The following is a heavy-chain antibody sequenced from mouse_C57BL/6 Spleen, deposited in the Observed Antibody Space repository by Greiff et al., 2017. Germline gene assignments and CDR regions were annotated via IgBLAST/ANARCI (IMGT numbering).Heavy chain of an antibody. D-gene: IGHD4-1*01. CDR2: IYPGDGDT. CDR3: ARSGTDY. J-gene: IGHJ2*01. V-gene: IGHV1-80*01. CDR1: GYAFSSYW. Sequence: QVQLQQSGAELVKPGASVKISCKASGYAFSSYWMNCVKQRPGKGLEWIGQIYPGDGDTNYNGKFKGKATLTADKSSSTAYMQLSSLTSEDSAVYFCARSGTDYWGQGTTLTVSS.